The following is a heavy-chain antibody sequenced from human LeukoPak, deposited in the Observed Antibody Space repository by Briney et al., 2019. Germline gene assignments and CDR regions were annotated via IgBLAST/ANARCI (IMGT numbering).Heavy chain of an antibody. CDR1: GFTFSSYG. CDR2: ISYDGSNN. Sequence: GGSLRLSCAASGFTFSSYGMHWVRQAPGKGLEWVAVISYDGSNNYYADSMKGRFTISRDNSKKTLYLQMNSLRAEDTAVYYCAKVSREIGDFDYWGQGTLVTVSP. V-gene: IGHV3-30*18. J-gene: IGHJ4*02. CDR3: AKVSREIGDFDY. D-gene: IGHD1-26*01.